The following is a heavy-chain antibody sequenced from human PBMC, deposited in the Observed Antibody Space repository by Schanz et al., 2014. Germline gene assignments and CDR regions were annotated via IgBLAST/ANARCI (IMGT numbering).Heavy chain of an antibody. D-gene: IGHD2-2*01. V-gene: IGHV3-23*04. Sequence: QLVGSGGGLIQPGGSLRLSCTASGFAFSSYSMNWVRQAPGKGLEWVSSISHSGGSKYYADSVKGRFTISRDNSKNTLYLQMNSLRAEDTAVYYCAKDLLYGAPMPLNHLDYWGQGTLVTVSS. CDR1: GFAFSSYS. J-gene: IGHJ4*02. CDR2: ISHSGGSK. CDR3: AKDLLYGAPMPLNHLDY.